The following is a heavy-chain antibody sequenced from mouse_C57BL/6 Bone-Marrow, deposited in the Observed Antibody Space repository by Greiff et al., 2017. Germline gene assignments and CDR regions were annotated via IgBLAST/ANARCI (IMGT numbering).Heavy chain of an antibody. Sequence: QVQLQQPGAELARPGASVKLSCKASGYTFTSYGISWVKQRPGQGLEWIGEIYPRSGNTYYNEKFKGKATLTADKSSSTAYMELRSLTSEDSAVYFCATIYDGYFDYWGQGTTLTVSS. CDR3: ATIYDGYFDY. J-gene: IGHJ2*01. V-gene: IGHV1-81*01. D-gene: IGHD2-1*01. CDR2: IYPRSGNT. CDR1: GYTFTSYG.